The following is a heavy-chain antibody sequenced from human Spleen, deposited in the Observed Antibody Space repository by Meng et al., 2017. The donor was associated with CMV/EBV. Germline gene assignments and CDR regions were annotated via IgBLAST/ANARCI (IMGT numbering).Heavy chain of an antibody. V-gene: IGHV3-11*01. J-gene: IGHJ4*02. CDR1: EFTFSDDY. Sequence: GGSLRLSCAASEFTFSDDYMSWIRQAPGKGLEWVSYIISSGDRKYYGDSVKGRFTISRDNTKNSLYLEMNSLRAEDTAVYYCARISGSSWLSFHFDYWGQGALVTVSS. CDR3: ARISGSSWLSFHFDY. CDR2: IISSGDRK. D-gene: IGHD6-13*01.